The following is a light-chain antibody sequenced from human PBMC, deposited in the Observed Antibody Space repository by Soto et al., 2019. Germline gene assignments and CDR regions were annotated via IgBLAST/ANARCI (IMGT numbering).Light chain of an antibody. CDR2: RNT. CDR1: SSNIGAGYE. Sequence: QSVLTQPPSVSGAPGQRVTISCIGGSSNIGAGYEVHWYQQLPGTVPKLLIYRNTYRPSGIPDRFSGSKSGTSGTLDITGLQTGDEADYYCATWDGSLPGEVFGGGTKLTVL. CDR3: ATWDGSLPGEV. V-gene: IGLV1-40*01. J-gene: IGLJ2*01.